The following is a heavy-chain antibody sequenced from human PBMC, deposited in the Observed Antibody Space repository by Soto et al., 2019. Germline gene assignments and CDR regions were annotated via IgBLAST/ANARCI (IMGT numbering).Heavy chain of an antibody. V-gene: IGHV3-48*03. CDR3: ARDRAVVTPGAFDI. J-gene: IGHJ3*02. CDR2: ISRSGSTI. CDR1: GFTFSSYE. Sequence: EVQLVESGGGLVQPGGSLRLSCAASGFTFSSYEMNWVRQAPGKGLEWVSYISRSGSTIYYADSVKGRFTISRDNAKNSLYLQMNSLRAEDTAVYYCARDRAVVTPGAFDIWGQGTMVTVSS. D-gene: IGHD2-21*02.